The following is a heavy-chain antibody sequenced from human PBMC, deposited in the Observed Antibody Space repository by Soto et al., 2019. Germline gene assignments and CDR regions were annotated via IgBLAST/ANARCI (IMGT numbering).Heavy chain of an antibody. V-gene: IGHV1-24*01. CDR1: GYTLTELS. CDR3: AAAQSVVVVVAALTYFDY. D-gene: IGHD2-15*01. J-gene: IGHJ4*02. Sequence: ASVKVSCKVSGYTLTELSMHWVRQAPGKGLEWMGGFDPEDGETIYAQKFQGRVTMTEDTSTDTAYMELSSLRSEDTAVYYCAAAQSVVVVVAALTYFDYWGQGTLVTVSS. CDR2: FDPEDGET.